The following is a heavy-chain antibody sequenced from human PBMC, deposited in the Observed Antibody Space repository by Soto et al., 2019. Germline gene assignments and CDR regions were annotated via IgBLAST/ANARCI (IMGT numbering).Heavy chain of an antibody. Sequence: PSETLSLTCAVSGYSISSGYYWGWIRQPPGKGLEWIGSIYHSGSTYYNPSLKSRVTISVDTSKNQFSLKLSSVTAADTAVYYCARGDIVVVPAHARLFDYWGQGTLVTVSS. V-gene: IGHV4-38-2*01. CDR1: GYSISSGYY. D-gene: IGHD2-2*01. CDR2: IYHSGST. CDR3: ARGDIVVVPAHARLFDY. J-gene: IGHJ4*02.